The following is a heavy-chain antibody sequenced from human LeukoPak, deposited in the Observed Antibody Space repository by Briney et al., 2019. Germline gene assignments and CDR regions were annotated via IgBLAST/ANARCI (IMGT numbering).Heavy chain of an antibody. D-gene: IGHD5-12*01. J-gene: IGHJ6*03. CDR1: GGTFSSYA. Sequence: GASVKVSCKASGGTFSSYAISWVRQAPGQGLEWMGGIIPIFGTANYAQKFQGRVTITADESTSTAYMELSSLRSEDTAVYYCARGSRDIAPLYYYYMDVWGKGTTVTVSS. CDR3: ARGSRDIAPLYYYYMDV. CDR2: IIPIFGTA. V-gene: IGHV1-69*13.